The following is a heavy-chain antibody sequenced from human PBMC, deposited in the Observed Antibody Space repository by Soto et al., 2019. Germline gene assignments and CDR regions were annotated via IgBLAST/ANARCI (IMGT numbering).Heavy chain of an antibody. CDR1: GFSLATSGVG. CDR3: AHRVGLQGNWNGGYFDF. Sequence: QVTLEESGPTRVKPTQTLTLTCTFSGFSLATSGVGVGWVRQPPGKALERLALIYWDDDKRYSPSLRSRLTVTKXISXNXGVLTMTNMDPVDTATYYCAHRVGLQGNWNGGYFDFWGQGALVTVSS. CDR2: IYWDDDK. V-gene: IGHV2-5*02. J-gene: IGHJ4*02. D-gene: IGHD1-1*01.